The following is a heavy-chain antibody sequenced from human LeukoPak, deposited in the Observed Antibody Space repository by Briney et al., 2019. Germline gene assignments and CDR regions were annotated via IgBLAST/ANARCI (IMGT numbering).Heavy chain of an antibody. CDR1: GGSISSGDYY. CDR3: ARHGGYSSSWYDY. V-gene: IGHV4-30-4*01. J-gene: IGHJ4*02. CDR2: IYYSGST. Sequence: SETLSLTCTVSGGSISSGDYYWSWIRQPPGKGLEWIGYIYYSGSTYCNPSLKSRVTISVDTSKNQFSLKLSSVTAADTAVYYCARHGGYSSSWYDYWGQGTLVTVSS. D-gene: IGHD6-13*01.